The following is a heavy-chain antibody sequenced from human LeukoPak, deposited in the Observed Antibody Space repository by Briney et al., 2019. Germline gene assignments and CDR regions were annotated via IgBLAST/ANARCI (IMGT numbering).Heavy chain of an antibody. D-gene: IGHD6-13*01. V-gene: IGHV1-69*13. J-gene: IGHJ6*02. CDR3: ARATQQLASYYYYYGMDV. CDR1: GGTFSSYA. Sequence: SVKVSCKASGGTFSSYAISWVRQAPGQGLEWMGGIIPIFGTANYAQKFQGRVTITADESTSTAYMELSSQRSEDTAVYYCARATQQLASYYYYYGMDVWGQGTTVTVSS. CDR2: IIPIFGTA.